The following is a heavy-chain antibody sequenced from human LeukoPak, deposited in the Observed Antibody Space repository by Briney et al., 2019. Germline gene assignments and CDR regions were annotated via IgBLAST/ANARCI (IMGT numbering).Heavy chain of an antibody. J-gene: IGHJ6*03. CDR1: GFTFSSYS. Sequence: GGSLRLSCAASGFTFSSYSMNWVRQAPGKGLEWVSYISSSSSTIYYADSVKGRFTISRDNAKNSLYLQMNSLRAEDTAVYYCARESVNYYYYMDIWGKGTTVTVSS. D-gene: IGHD3-3*01. V-gene: IGHV3-48*01. CDR3: ARESVNYYYYMDI. CDR2: ISSSSSTI.